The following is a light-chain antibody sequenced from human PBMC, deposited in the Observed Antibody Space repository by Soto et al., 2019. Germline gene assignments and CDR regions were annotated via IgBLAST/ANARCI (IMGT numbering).Light chain of an antibody. CDR1: QSISRN. Sequence: DIQMTQSPSSLSASVRDRVTITCRASQSISRNLNWYQHKPGKAPKLLIYAASSLQNGVPSRFSGGGSGTEFTLSISSLQPEDFGTYYCQQSYTTASITFGQGTRLEMK. CDR3: QQSYTTASIT. J-gene: IGKJ5*01. CDR2: AAS. V-gene: IGKV1-39*01.